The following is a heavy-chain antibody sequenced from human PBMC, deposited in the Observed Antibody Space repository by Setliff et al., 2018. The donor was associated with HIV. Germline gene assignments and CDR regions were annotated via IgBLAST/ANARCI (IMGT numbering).Heavy chain of an antibody. CDR2: IYYSGYT. J-gene: IGHJ4*02. CDR1: GGSFSGYY. Sequence: TSETLSLTCAVYGGSFSGYYWGWIRQPPGKGLEWIASIYYSGYTYSNPSLKSRVTISVGTSKNQFSLKLNSVTAADTAVYYCERGGQSSGYAIEYWGQGTLVTVSS. CDR3: ERGGQSSGYAIEY. V-gene: IGHV4-34*01. D-gene: IGHD5-12*01.